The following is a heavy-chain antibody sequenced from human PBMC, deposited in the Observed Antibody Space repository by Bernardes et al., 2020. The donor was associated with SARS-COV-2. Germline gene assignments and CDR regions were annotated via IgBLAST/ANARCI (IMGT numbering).Heavy chain of an antibody. CDR1: GGSFSGYY. CDR3: ARGGVKNGYAFGY. V-gene: IGHV4-34*01. Sequence: ETLSLTCAVYGGSFSGYYWSWIRQPPGKGLEWIGEINHSGSANYNPSLKSRVTISVDTSKNQFSLKVTSVTAADTAVYYCARGGVKNGYAFGYWGQGT. D-gene: IGHD3-16*01. CDR2: INHSGSA. J-gene: IGHJ4*02.